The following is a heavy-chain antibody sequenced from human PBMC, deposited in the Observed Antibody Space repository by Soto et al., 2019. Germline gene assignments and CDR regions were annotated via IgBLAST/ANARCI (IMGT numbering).Heavy chain of an antibody. V-gene: IGHV4-34*01. J-gene: IGHJ4*02. CDR1: GGSFSGYY. CDR2: INHSGST. Sequence: SETLSLTCAVYGGSFSGYYWSWIRQPPGKGLEWIGEINHSGSTNYNPSLKSRVIISVDTSKNQFSLKLSSVTAADTAVYYCARGDFTYYDILTGYYRSPIKWSLDYWGQGTLVTVSS. D-gene: IGHD3-9*01. CDR3: ARGDFTYYDILTGYYRSPIKWSLDY.